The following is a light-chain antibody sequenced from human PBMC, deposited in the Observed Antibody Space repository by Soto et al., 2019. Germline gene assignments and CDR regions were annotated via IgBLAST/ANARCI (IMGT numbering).Light chain of an antibody. V-gene: IGKV3-15*01. Sequence: EIVMTQSPATLSVSPGERATLSCRASQSVSSNLAWYQQKPGLTPRLLIYGASTRATGIPARFSGTGSRTEFTPTISSLQSDDFEVYYCQHYNNWPWTLAQGTNVDIK. CDR2: GAS. CDR1: QSVSSN. J-gene: IGKJ1*01. CDR3: QHYNNWPWT.